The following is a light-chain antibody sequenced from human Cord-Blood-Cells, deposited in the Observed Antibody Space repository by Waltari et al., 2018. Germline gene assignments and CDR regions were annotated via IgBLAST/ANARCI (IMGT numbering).Light chain of an antibody. V-gene: IGKV1-5*03. Sequence: DIQMTQSPSTLSASVGDRVNITCRASQSMSSWLAWYQQKPGKAPKLLIYKASSLESGVPSRFSGSGSGTEFTLTISSLQPDDFATYYCQQYNSYRTFGQGTKVEIK. CDR1: QSMSSW. J-gene: IGKJ1*01. CDR2: KAS. CDR3: QQYNSYRT.